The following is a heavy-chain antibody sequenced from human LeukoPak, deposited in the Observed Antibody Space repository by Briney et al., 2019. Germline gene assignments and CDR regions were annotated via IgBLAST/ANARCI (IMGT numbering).Heavy chain of an antibody. CDR1: GFTFSSYS. D-gene: IGHD3-3*02. V-gene: IGHV3-23*01. CDR2: ISGSGGNT. CDR3: AKAAFSRTSYFDY. Sequence: DPGGSLRLSCAASGFTFSSYSMNWVRQAPGKGLEWVSAISGSGGNTYYADSVKGRFTISRDNSKNTLYLRMDSLRADDTAVYYCAKAAFSRTSYFDYWGQGTLVTASS. J-gene: IGHJ4*02.